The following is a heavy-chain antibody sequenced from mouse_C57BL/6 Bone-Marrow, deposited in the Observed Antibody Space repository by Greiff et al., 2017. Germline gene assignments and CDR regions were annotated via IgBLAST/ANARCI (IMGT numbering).Heavy chain of an antibody. D-gene: IGHD2-1*01. V-gene: IGHV1-59*01. J-gene: IGHJ4*01. CDR3: ARDGNFYYAMDY. CDR2: IDPSDSYT. Sequence: QVQLQQSGAELVRPGTSVKLSCKASGYTFTSYWMHWVKQRPGQGLEWIGVIDPSDSYTNYNQKFKGKATLTVDTSSSTAYMQLSSLTSEDSAVYYCARDGNFYYAMDYWGQGTSVTVSS. CDR1: GYTFTSYW.